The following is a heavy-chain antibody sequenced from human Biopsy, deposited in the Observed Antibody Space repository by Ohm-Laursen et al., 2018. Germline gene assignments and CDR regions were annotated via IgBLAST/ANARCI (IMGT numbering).Heavy chain of an antibody. V-gene: IGHV3-9*01. D-gene: IGHD6-13*01. Sequence: SLRLSCSASGFIFSDYAMYWVRQAPGKGLEWVSGISWNSGSKGYADSVKGRFTISRDSAKNSLYLQMNSLRTEDTALYYCAKGAGSSRSQGFDYWGQGILVTVSS. CDR2: ISWNSGSK. J-gene: IGHJ4*02. CDR3: AKGAGSSRSQGFDY. CDR1: GFIFSDYA.